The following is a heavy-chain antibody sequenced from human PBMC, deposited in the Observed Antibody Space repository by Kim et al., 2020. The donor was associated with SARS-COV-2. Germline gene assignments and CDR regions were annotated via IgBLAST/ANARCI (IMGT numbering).Heavy chain of an antibody. CDR1: GFTFSSFW. V-gene: IGHV3-7*03. D-gene: IGHD6-6*01. CDR3: ARGRRPPDY. Sequence: GGSLRLSCAASGFTFSSFWMTWVRQAPGKGLEWVANIKQDGSEKYYVVSVKGRFTISRDNAKNSLYLQMNSLRAEDTAVYYCARGRRPPDYWGQGTLVTVSS. CDR2: IKQDGSEK. J-gene: IGHJ4*02.